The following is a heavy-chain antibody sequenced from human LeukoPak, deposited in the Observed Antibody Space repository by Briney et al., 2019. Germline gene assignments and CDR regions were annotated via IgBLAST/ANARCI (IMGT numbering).Heavy chain of an antibody. CDR3: ARARSVVVAATFDWFDP. V-gene: IGHV4-59*01. D-gene: IGHD2-15*01. J-gene: IGHJ5*02. CDR1: GGSISSYY. Sequence: SETLSLTCTVSGGSISSYYWSWIRQPPGKGLEWIGYIYYSGSTNYNPSLKSRVTISVDTSKNQFSLKLSSVTAADTAVYYCARARSVVVAATFDWFDPWGQGTLVTVSS. CDR2: IYYSGST.